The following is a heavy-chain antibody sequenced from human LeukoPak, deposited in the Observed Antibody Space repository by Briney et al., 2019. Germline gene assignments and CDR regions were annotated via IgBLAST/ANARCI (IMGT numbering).Heavy chain of an antibody. CDR1: GFTFSSYW. Sequence: GGSLRLSCAASGFTFSSYWMHWVRQAPGKGLVWVSRIKSDGKTNYADSVKGRFTISRDNAKNTVSLQMNSLRAEDRGVYYCARAPSEIGGYYPEYFRHWGQGTLVTVSS. CDR2: IKSDGKT. V-gene: IGHV3-74*01. CDR3: ARAPSEIGGYYPEYFRH. D-gene: IGHD3-22*01. J-gene: IGHJ1*01.